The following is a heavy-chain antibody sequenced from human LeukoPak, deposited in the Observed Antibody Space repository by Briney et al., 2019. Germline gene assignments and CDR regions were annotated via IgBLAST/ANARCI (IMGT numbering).Heavy chain of an antibody. D-gene: IGHD5-12*01. CDR1: GFTFSDYS. V-gene: IGHV3-21*01. CDR2: ISSSSSYI. J-gene: IGHJ4*02. Sequence: GGSLRLSCAASGFTFSDYSMNWVRQAPGKGLEWVSSISSSSSYIYYADSVKGRFTISRDNAKNSLYLQMNSLRAEDTAVYYCARQLYSGYDYVGGAFDYWGQGTLVTVSS. CDR3: ARQLYSGYDYVGGAFDY.